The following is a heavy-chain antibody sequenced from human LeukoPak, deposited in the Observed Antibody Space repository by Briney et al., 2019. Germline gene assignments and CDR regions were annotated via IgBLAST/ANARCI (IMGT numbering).Heavy chain of an antibody. D-gene: IGHD1-26*01. Sequence: SETLSLTCTVSGYSISSGYYWGWIRQPPGKGLEWIGSIYHSGSTYYNPSLKSRVTISVDTSKNQFSLKLSSVTAADTAVYYCARTFSGSYRVVDAFDIWGQGTMVTVSS. CDR3: ARTFSGSYRVVDAFDI. CDR2: IYHSGST. J-gene: IGHJ3*02. CDR1: GYSISSGYY. V-gene: IGHV4-38-2*02.